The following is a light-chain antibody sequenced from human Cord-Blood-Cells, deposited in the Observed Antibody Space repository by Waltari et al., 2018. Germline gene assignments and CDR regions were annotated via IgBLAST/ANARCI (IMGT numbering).Light chain of an antibody. V-gene: IGLV2-14*01. CDR1: GSDVGGYNY. CDR3: SSYTSSSTWV. J-gene: IGLJ3*02. CDR2: DVS. Sequence: QSALTQPASVSGSPGQSITIPCTGTGSDVGGYNYVSWYQQHPGKAPKLMIYDVSNRPSGVSNRFSGSKSGNTASLTISGLQAEDEADYYCSSYTSSSTWVFGGGTKLTVL.